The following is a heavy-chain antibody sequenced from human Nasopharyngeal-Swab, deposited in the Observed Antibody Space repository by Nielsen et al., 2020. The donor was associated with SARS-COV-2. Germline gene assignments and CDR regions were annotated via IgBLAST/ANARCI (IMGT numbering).Heavy chain of an antibody. J-gene: IGHJ4*02. CDR3: AGSNFIGGSSPPPDY. V-gene: IGHV3-33*01. CDR1: GFTFSSYG. CDR2: IWYDGSNK. D-gene: IGHD2-15*01. Sequence: GESLKISCAASGFTFSSYGMHWVRQAPGKGLEWVAVIWYDGSNKYYADSVKGRFTISRDNSKNTLYLQMNSLRAEDTAVYYCAGSNFIGGSSPPPDYWGQGTLVAVSS.